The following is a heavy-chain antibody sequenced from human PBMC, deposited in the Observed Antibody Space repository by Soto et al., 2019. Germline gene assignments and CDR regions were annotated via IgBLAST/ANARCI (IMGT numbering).Heavy chain of an antibody. CDR3: AKVLSKNYYYPFDF. CDR2: ISGGSSVT. CDR1: GFTFSDYA. J-gene: IGHJ4*02. V-gene: IGHV3-23*01. Sequence: GGSLRLSCTASGFTFSDYAMAWVRQAPGKGLEWVSTISGGSSVTYYGDSVKGRFTISRDNAKKTLFLQLDRLSAEDTATYYCAKVLSKNYYYPFDFWGQGTQVTVSS. D-gene: IGHD3-10*01.